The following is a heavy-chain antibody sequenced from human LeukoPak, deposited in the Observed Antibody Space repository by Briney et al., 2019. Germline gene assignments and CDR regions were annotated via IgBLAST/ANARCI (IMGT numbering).Heavy chain of an antibody. CDR1: GGSLSSSNYY. CDR2: IYYSGST. Sequence: PSETLSLTCTVSGGSLSSSNYYWGWIRQPPGKGLGWLGNIYYSGSTYYKPSLKTRATIYVDTSKNQFSLKLTSVTAADTAVYYCARHASVDGNWPRPLDHWGQGSLVTVSS. J-gene: IGHJ4*02. D-gene: IGHD6-19*01. V-gene: IGHV4-39*01. CDR3: ARHASVDGNWPRPLDH.